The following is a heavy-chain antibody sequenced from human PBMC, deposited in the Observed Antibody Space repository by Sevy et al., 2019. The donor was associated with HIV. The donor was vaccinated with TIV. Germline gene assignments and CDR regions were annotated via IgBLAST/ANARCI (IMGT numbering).Heavy chain of an antibody. V-gene: IGHV3-9*01. CDR1: GFTFDDYA. CDR2: ISWNSGSI. D-gene: IGHD5-12*01. Sequence: GGSLRLSCAASGFTFDDYAMHWVRQAPGKGLEWVSGISWNSGSIGYADSVKGRFTSPRDNAKNSLYLQMNSLRAEDTALYYCAKQYSGYGFGGFDYWGQGTLVTVSS. J-gene: IGHJ4*02. CDR3: AKQYSGYGFGGFDY.